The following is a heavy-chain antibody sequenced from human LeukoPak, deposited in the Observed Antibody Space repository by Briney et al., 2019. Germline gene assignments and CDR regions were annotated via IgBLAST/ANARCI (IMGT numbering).Heavy chain of an antibody. Sequence: GGSLRLSCAASGFTVSGNYMSWVRQAPGKGLEWVSIIFSPGSTYYADSVKGRFTSSRDNSKNTMYLQMNSLRVEDTAVYYCARGENDYGDYFDYWGQGTLVTVSS. CDR1: GFTVSGNY. CDR2: IFSPGST. J-gene: IGHJ4*02. D-gene: IGHD4-17*01. CDR3: ARGENDYGDYFDY. V-gene: IGHV3-66*01.